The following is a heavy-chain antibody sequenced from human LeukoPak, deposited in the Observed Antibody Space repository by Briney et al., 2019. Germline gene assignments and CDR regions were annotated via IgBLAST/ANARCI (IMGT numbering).Heavy chain of an antibody. D-gene: IGHD2-21*01. Sequence: GGSLRLSCAASGFTFDNYAMHWVRQAPGKGLEWVSGISWNSGSIGYADSVKGRFTISRDNAKNSLYLQMNSLRAEDTALYYCAKGGDSHYYGMDVWGQGTTVTVSS. CDR1: GFTFDNYA. J-gene: IGHJ6*02. CDR2: ISWNSGSI. V-gene: IGHV3-9*01. CDR3: AKGGDSHYYGMDV.